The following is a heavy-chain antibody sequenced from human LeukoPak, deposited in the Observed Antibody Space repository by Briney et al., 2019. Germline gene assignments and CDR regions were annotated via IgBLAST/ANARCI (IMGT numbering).Heavy chain of an antibody. CDR1: GFIVTGNY. CDR3: ARGLIDI. CDR2: IYSSDNS. D-gene: IGHD3-16*01. J-gene: IGHJ3*02. Sequence: GGSLRLSCAASGFIVTGNYISWVRQAPGKGLEWVSVIYSSDNSYYADSVKGRFTISRDNSKNTLYLQMNSLRAEDTAVYYCARGLIDIWGQGTMVTISS. V-gene: IGHV3-53*01.